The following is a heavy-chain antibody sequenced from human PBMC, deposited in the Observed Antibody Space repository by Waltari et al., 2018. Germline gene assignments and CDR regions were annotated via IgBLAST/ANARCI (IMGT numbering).Heavy chain of an antibody. V-gene: IGHV4-38-2*01. CDR1: GYSICSGYY. CDR3: AGLLRFLEWRVFDY. J-gene: IGHJ4*02. D-gene: IGHD3-3*01. CDR2: IYHSGST. Sequence: QVQLQESGPGLVKPSETLSLTCPVSGYSICSGYYWGWIRQPPVKVLEGIGSIYHSGSTYYNPSLKSRVTISVDTSKNQFSLKLSSVTAADTAVYYCAGLLRFLEWRVFDYWGQGTLVTVSS.